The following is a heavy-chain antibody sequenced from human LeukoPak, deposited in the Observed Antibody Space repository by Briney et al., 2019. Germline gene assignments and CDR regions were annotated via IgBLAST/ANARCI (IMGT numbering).Heavy chain of an antibody. Sequence: PSETLSLTCAVSGGSISSSNWWSWVRQPPGKGLEWIGEIYHSGSTNYNPSLKSRVTISVDKSKNQFSLKLSSVTAADTAVYYCAKVYDYDQSGYFDYWGQGTLVTVSS. CDR2: IYHSGST. CDR1: GGSISSSNW. CDR3: AKVYDYDQSGYFDY. D-gene: IGHD3-16*01. V-gene: IGHV4-4*02. J-gene: IGHJ4*02.